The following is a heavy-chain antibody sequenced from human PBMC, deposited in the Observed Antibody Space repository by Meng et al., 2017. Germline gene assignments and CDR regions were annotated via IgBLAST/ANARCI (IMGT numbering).Heavy chain of an antibody. J-gene: IGHJ3*02. Sequence: ASVKVSCKASGYTFTSYYMHWVRQAPGQGLEWMGIINPSGGSTSYAQKFQGRVTMTRDTSTSTVYMEPSSLRSEDTAVYYCAREGYCSSTSCYAFDIWGQGTMVTVSS. CDR3: AREGYCSSTSCYAFDI. CDR2: INPSGGST. V-gene: IGHV1-46*01. D-gene: IGHD2-2*01. CDR1: GYTFTSYY.